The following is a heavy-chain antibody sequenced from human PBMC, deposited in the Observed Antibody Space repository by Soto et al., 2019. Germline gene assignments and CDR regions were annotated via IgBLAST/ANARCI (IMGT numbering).Heavy chain of an antibody. CDR1: GFTFSTYS. CDR2: ISSSSSTI. J-gene: IGHJ5*02. CDR3: SREADILNWFDP. Sequence: GGSLRLSCAASGFTFSTYSMNWVRQAPGKGLEWVSYISSSSSTIYYADSVKGRFTISRDKAKNSRYLKMHSLRAEDTAVYYCSREADILNWFDPWGQGTLVTVSS. V-gene: IGHV3-48*01. D-gene: IGHD3-9*01.